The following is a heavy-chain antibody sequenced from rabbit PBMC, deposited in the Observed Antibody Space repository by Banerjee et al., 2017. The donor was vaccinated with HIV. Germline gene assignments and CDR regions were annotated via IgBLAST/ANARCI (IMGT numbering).Heavy chain of an antibody. D-gene: IGHD1-1*01. Sequence: QEQLEESGGGLVKPEGSLTLTCTASGFSFSSSYWICWVRQAPGKGLEWIGCIYTGDGSTYYASWAKGRFTISKTSSTTVTLQMTSLTAADTATYFCARVDSSIRYGMDLWGPGTLVTVS. J-gene: IGHJ6*01. CDR2: IYTGDGST. CDR1: GFSFSSSYW. V-gene: IGHV1S45*01. CDR3: ARVDSSIRYGMDL.